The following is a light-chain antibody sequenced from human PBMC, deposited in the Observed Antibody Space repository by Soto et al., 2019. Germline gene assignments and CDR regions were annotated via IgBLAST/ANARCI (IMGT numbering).Light chain of an antibody. J-gene: IGLJ1*01. CDR3: QSYDSGLSSYI. Sequence: QSVLTQPPSVSGAPGQRVTISCTGSSSNIGAGYDVNWYQHVPGTAPKLLIYDNNNRPSGVPDRLSGSKSGTSASLAITGLQAEDEADYYCQSYDSGLSSYIFGTGTKVTVL. V-gene: IGLV1-40*01. CDR2: DNN. CDR1: SSNIGAGYD.